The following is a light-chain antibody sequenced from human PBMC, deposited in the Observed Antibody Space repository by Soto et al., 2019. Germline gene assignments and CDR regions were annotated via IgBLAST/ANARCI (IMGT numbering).Light chain of an antibody. CDR2: AAS. CDR1: QSISSY. Sequence: DIPMTQSPSSLSASVGDRVTITCRASQSISSYLNWYQQKPGKAPKLLIYAASSLQSGVPSRFSGSGSGTDFTLTISSLQPEDFATYYCPQSYSTPWTSGHGTKVDIK. CDR3: PQSYSTPWT. V-gene: IGKV1-39*01. J-gene: IGKJ1*01.